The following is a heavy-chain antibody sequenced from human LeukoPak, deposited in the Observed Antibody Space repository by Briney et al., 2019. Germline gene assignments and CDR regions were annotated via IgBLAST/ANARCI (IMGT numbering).Heavy chain of an antibody. Sequence: SQTLSLTCAISGDSVSNSIAAWHWIRQSPSRGLEWLGRTYYRSKWNIDYAISVQGRLTINADTSKNQFSLQLNSVTPEDTAVYYCAKSHSGWFGYYFDYWGQGTLVTVSS. J-gene: IGHJ4*02. CDR1: GDSVSNSIAA. V-gene: IGHV6-1*01. CDR3: AKSHSGWFGYYFDY. D-gene: IGHD6-19*01. CDR2: TYYRSKWNI.